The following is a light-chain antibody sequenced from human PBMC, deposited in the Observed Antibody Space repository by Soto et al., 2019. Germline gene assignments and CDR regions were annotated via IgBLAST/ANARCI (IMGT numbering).Light chain of an antibody. CDR1: QGISSY. CDR2: AAS. J-gene: IGKJ4*01. CDR3: QHLNSYPFLT. V-gene: IGKV1-9*01. Sequence: DIQLTQSPSFLSASVGDRVTITSRACQGISSYLAWYQQKPGKAPKLLIYAASTLQSGVPSRFSGSGSGTEFTLTISSLQPEDFATYYCQHLNSYPFLTFGGGTKVEI.